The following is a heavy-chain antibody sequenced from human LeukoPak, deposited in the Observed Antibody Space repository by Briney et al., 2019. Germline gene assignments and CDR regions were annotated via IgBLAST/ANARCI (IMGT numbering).Heavy chain of an antibody. CDR2: ISGSGGSK. Sequence: GGSLRLSCAASGFTFSSYAMNWVRQAPGKGLEWVSTISGSGGSKHYADSVEGRFTISRDSSKNTGYLQMNSLRAEDTAIYYCAKLTSASGAYGVDVWGQGTTVTVSS. V-gene: IGHV3-23*01. CDR3: AKLTSASGAYGVDV. CDR1: GFTFSSYA. J-gene: IGHJ6*02. D-gene: IGHD3-10*01.